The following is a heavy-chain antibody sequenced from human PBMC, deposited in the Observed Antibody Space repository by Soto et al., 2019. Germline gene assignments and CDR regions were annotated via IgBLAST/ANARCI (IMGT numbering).Heavy chain of an antibody. V-gene: IGHV3-21*01. CDR2: ISSSGSNL. Sequence: EVQLVESGGGLVKPGGSLRLSCAGSGFTFSSYYMYWVRQAPGKGLEWVSSISSSGSNLYYTDSVKGRFTISRDNAENSLYLQMNSLKAEDTAVYYCAGTHDSLDYWGQGTLVTVSS. D-gene: IGHD3-22*01. J-gene: IGHJ4*02. CDR1: GFTFSSYY. CDR3: AGTHDSLDY.